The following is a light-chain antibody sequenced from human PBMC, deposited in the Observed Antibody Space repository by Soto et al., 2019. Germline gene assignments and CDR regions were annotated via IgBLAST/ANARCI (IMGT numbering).Light chain of an antibody. Sequence: QSVLTQSPSASASLGASVKLTCTLSSGHSTYAIAWHQQQPEKGPRYLMKLNSDGSHTKGDGIPDRFSGSSSGAERYLTISSLQSVDEADYYCQTWVTGMVFGGGTNLTVL. CDR2: LNSDGSH. V-gene: IGLV4-69*01. CDR1: SGHSTYA. J-gene: IGLJ2*01. CDR3: QTWVTGMV.